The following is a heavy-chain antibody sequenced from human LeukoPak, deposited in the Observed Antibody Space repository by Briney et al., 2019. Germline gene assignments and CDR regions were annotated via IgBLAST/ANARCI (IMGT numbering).Heavy chain of an antibody. J-gene: IGHJ5*02. CDR2: ISGSGTST. CDR1: GFTFSSYA. D-gene: IGHD3-3*01. V-gene: IGHV3-23*01. Sequence: GGSLRLSCAASGFTFSSYAMSWVRQAPGKGLEWVSAISGSGTSTYYADSVKGRFTISRDNSKNTLYLHMNSLRAEDTAVYYCAKALLFGVANWFDPWGQGTLVTVSS. CDR3: AKALLFGVANWFDP.